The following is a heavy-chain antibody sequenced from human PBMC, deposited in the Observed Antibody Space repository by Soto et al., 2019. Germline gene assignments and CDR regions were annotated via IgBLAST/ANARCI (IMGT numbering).Heavy chain of an antibody. CDR1: GLTFSSYE. CDR2: ITDSGGDA. V-gene: IGHV3-23*01. Sequence: GGSLRLSCVASGLTFSSYEVNWVRQAPGKGLEWVSTITDSGGDAKYADSVRGRFTISRDNSKNTLYLQMSSLRAEDSAVYYCARGSTDSYPGSRIFDFWGRGTLVTVSS. J-gene: IGHJ4*02. D-gene: IGHD3-10*01. CDR3: ARGSTDSYPGSRIFDF.